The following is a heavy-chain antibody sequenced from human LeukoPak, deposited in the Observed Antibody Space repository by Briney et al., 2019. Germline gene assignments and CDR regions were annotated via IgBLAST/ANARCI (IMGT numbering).Heavy chain of an antibody. D-gene: IGHD3-22*01. CDR3: TNYDDSSDLWGY. Sequence: KVSCKASGYTFTSYYMHWVRQAPGKGLEWVGRMRSKTQNYATAYAASVKGRFTISRDDSKNTAFLQMNSLKTEDTAVYYCTNYDDSSDLWGYWGQGTLVTVSS. V-gene: IGHV3-73*01. J-gene: IGHJ4*02. CDR2: MRSKTQNYAT. CDR1: GYTFTSYY.